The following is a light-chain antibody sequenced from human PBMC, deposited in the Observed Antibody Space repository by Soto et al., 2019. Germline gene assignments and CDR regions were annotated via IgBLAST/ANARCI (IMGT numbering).Light chain of an antibody. Sequence: EIVLTQSPGTLSLSPGERATLSCRASQSVSSSYLAWYQQKPGQAPRPRIYGASSRATGIPDRFSGSGSGTDFTLTISRLEPEDFAVYYCLQYGSSPYPFGQGTKLEIK. J-gene: IGKJ2*01. CDR1: QSVSSSY. V-gene: IGKV3-20*01. CDR3: LQYGSSPYP. CDR2: GAS.